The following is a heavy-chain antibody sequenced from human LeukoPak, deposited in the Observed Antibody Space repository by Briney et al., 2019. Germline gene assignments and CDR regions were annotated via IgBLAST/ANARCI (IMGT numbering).Heavy chain of an antibody. V-gene: IGHV3-21*01. D-gene: IGHD6-13*01. CDR2: VSSSSTYI. CDR3: ARVITDTSSWYGSDY. CDR1: GFTFSSYS. J-gene: IGHJ4*02. Sequence: GGSLRLSCAASGFTFSSYSMNWVRQAPGKGPEWVSSVSSSSTYIYYADSVKGRFTISRDNARNSLFLQMNSLRAEDTAVYYCARVITDTSSWYGSDYWGQGTLVTVSS.